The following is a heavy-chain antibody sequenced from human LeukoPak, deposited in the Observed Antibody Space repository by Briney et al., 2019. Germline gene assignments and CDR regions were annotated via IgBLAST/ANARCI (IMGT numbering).Heavy chain of an antibody. CDR1: GGSISSGDYY. CDR2: IYYSGST. D-gene: IGHD2-21*02. V-gene: IGHV4-30-4*01. CDR3: ARDRGDSYYFDY. J-gene: IGHJ4*02. Sequence: SETLSLTCTVSGGSISSGDYYWSWIRQPPGKGLEWIGYIYYSGSTYYNPSLKSRVTISVDTSKNQFSLKLSSVTAADPAVYYCARDRGDSYYFDYWGQGTLVTVSS.